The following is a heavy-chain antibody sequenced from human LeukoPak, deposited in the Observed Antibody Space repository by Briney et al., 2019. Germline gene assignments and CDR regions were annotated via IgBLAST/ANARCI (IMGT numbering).Heavy chain of an antibody. CDR1: GFTFSSYN. Sequence: GSLRLSCAASGFTFSSYNMNWLRQPPGKGLEWIGEINHSGSTNYNPSLKSRVTISVDTSKNQFSLKLSSVTAADTAVYYCAITSGYHSYNWFDPWGQGTLVTVSS. CDR2: INHSGST. V-gene: IGHV4-34*08. CDR3: AITSGYHSYNWFDP. J-gene: IGHJ5*02. D-gene: IGHD3-22*01.